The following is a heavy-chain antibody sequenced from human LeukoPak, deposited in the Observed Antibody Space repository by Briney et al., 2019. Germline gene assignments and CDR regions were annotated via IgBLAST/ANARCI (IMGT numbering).Heavy chain of an antibody. V-gene: IGHV3-11*01. CDR3: ARRTSNSYIDY. CDR1: GFTFSDYY. J-gene: IGHJ4*02. Sequence: GGSLRLSCAASGFTFSDYYMSWIRQDPGKGLEWVSYISGSGTTIYSADSLKGRFTISSDNAKNSLYLQMNSLRAEDTAVYDCARRTSNSYIDYWGQRTMVNVSS. CDR2: ISGSGTTI. D-gene: IGHD4-11*01.